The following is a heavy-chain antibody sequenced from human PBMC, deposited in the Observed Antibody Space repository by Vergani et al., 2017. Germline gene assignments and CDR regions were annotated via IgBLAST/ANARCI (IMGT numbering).Heavy chain of an antibody. J-gene: IGHJ6*03. CDR3: ARDPRVRKRVVVVPAASYYMDV. V-gene: IGHV3-74*01. D-gene: IGHD2-2*01. Sequence: EVQLVESGGGLVQPGGSLRLSCAASGFTFSSYWMHWVRQAPGKGLVWVSRINSDGSSTSYADSVKGRFTISRDNAKNTLYLQMNSLRAEDTAVYYCARDPRVRKRVVVVPAASYYMDVWGKGTTVTVSS. CDR2: INSDGSST. CDR1: GFTFSSYW.